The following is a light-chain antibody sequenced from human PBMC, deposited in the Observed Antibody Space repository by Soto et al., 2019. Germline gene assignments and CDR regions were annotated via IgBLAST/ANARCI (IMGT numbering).Light chain of an antibody. J-gene: IGKJ4*01. CDR3: QQRSYWLT. CDR1: QSVSSY. CDR2: DAS. V-gene: IGKV3-11*01. Sequence: EIVLTQSPATLSWSPGERATLCCRASQSVSSYLAWYQQKPGQPPSLLIYDASNRATGIPARFSGSGSGTDFTLTISSLEPEDFAVYYCQQRSYWLTFGGGTKVEIK.